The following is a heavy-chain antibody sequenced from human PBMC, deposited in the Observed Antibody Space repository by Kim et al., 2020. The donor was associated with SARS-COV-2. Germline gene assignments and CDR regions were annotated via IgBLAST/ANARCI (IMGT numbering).Heavy chain of an antibody. D-gene: IGHD3-10*01. CDR3: VRQVAGSNFDV. J-gene: IGHJ3*01. Sequence: FDEESVKGRFTISRDNSKNTVYLQLNILRAEDTAMYYCVRQVAGSNFDVWGQGTMVTVSS. V-gene: IGHV3-30*07.